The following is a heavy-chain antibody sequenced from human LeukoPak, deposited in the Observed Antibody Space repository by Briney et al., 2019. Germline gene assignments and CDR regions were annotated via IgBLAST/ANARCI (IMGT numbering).Heavy chain of an antibody. CDR3: ARGRDYYDSSAQDY. J-gene: IGHJ4*02. V-gene: IGHV1-18*01. Sequence: ASVKVSCMASGYTFTSYGISWVRQAPGQGLEWMGWISAYNGNTNYAQKLQGRVTMTTDTSTSTAYMELRSLRSDDTAVYYCARGRDYYDSSAQDYWGQGTLVTVSS. D-gene: IGHD3-22*01. CDR2: ISAYNGNT. CDR1: GYTFTSYG.